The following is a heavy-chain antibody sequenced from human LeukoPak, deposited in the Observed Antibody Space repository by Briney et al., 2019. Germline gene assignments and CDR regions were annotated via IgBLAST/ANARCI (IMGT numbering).Heavy chain of an antibody. CDR2: ISAYNGNT. D-gene: IGHD4/OR15-4a*01. Sequence: XXXGQGLEWMGWISAYNGNTNYAQKLQGRVTMTTDTSTSTAYMELRSLRSDDTAVYYCAVYSGTMMPAWGQGTMVTVSS. V-gene: IGHV1-18*01. J-gene: IGHJ3*01. CDR3: AVYSGTMMPA.